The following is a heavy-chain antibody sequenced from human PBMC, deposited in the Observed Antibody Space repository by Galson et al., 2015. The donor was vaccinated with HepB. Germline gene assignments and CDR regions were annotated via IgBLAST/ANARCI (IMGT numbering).Heavy chain of an antibody. V-gene: IGHV3-30-3*01. D-gene: IGHD3-3*01. CDR2: ISYDGSNK. CDR3: ARDLLFGPGGYYYYGMDV. J-gene: IGHJ6*02. Sequence: SLRLSCAASGFTFSSYAMHWVRQAPGKGLEWVAVISYDGSNKYYADSVKGRFTISRDNSKNTLYLQMNSLRAEDTAVYYCARDLLFGPGGYYYYGMDVWGQGTTVTVSS. CDR1: GFTFSSYA.